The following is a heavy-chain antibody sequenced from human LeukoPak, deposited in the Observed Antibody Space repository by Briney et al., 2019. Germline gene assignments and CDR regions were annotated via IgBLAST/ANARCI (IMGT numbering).Heavy chain of an antibody. Sequence: ASVKVSCKASGYSVTSYGINWVRQAPGQGLEWMGWISTYNGKTNYAQKFQGRVTMTRDTSTSTAYMALRSLRSDDSAVYYCARVLVDNFGHYYYYMDVWGKGTTVTVSS. CDR2: ISTYNGKT. CDR1: GYSVTSYG. CDR3: ARVLVDNFGHYYYYMDV. J-gene: IGHJ6*03. D-gene: IGHD1-1*01. V-gene: IGHV1-18*01.